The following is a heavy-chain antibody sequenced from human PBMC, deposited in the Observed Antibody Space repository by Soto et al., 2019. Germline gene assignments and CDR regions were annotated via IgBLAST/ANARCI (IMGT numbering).Heavy chain of an antibody. V-gene: IGHV1-2*04. D-gene: IGHD2-2*01. Sequence: QVQLVQSGSEVKKPGASVKVSCKASGYTFTGYYMHWVRQAPGQGLEWRGWINPNSGGTNYAQKLQGWVTMTSDTAISTAYMELSGLRSDDTAVYYCARGLDIVVVPAAMRFGLWGQGTLVPVFS. CDR2: INPNSGGT. CDR1: GYTFTGYY. J-gene: IGHJ5*02. CDR3: ARGLDIVVVPAAMRFGL.